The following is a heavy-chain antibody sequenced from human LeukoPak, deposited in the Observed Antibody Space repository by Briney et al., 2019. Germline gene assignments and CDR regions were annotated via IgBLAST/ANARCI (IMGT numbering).Heavy chain of an antibody. CDR2: IKQVGSEK. D-gene: IGHD3-10*01. CDR3: TRPTRPSVQGFIFY. Sequence: PGGSLRLSCTASGFSISNYWMRWVRQAPAKGLEWVANIKQVGSEKYYGDSVKGRFTISRDNAKNSLYLQMDSLTVEDTAVYYCTRPTRPSVQGFIFYWGQGTLVIVSS. J-gene: IGHJ4*02. V-gene: IGHV3-7*03. CDR1: GFSISNYW.